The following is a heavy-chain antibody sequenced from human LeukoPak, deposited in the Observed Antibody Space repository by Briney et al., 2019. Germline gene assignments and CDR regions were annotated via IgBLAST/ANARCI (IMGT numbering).Heavy chain of an antibody. J-gene: IGHJ4*02. CDR2: ISGSGGST. Sequence: GGSLRLSCAASGFTFSSYAMSWVRQAPGKGLEWVSAISGSGGSTYYADSVKGRFTISRDNAKNSLYLQMNSLRAEDTAVYYCARDGSGSYYIHDYWGQGTLVTVSS. V-gene: IGHV3-23*01. CDR1: GFTFSSYA. CDR3: ARDGSGSYYIHDY. D-gene: IGHD3-10*01.